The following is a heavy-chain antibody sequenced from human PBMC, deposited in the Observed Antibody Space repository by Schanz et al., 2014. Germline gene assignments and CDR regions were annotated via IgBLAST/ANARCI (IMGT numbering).Heavy chain of an antibody. CDR3: AKQHIVRGVIYLNWFDS. Sequence: QVQLVESGGGVVQPGRSLRLSCAASGFTLSSYGIHWVRQAPGKGLEWVAVIWSDGTNEYYADSVKGRFTISRDNSKNTVHLQMNSLRAEDTAVYYCAKQHIVRGVIYLNWFDSWGQGTLVTVSS. D-gene: IGHD3-10*01. V-gene: IGHV3-30*18. J-gene: IGHJ5*01. CDR1: GFTLSSYG. CDR2: IWSDGTNE.